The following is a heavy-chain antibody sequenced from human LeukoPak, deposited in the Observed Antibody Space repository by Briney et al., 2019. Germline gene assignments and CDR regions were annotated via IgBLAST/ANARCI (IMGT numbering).Heavy chain of an antibody. CDR1: GFTFSSYS. D-gene: IGHD6-19*01. J-gene: IGHJ4*02. V-gene: IGHV3-21*01. Sequence: GGSLRLSCAASGFTFSSYSMNWIRQAPGKGLEWVSSISSSSSYIYYADSVKGRFTISRDNAKNSLYLQMNSLRAEDTAVYYCARDIGVGYYFDYWGQGTLVTVSS. CDR3: ARDIGVGYYFDY. CDR2: ISSSSSYI.